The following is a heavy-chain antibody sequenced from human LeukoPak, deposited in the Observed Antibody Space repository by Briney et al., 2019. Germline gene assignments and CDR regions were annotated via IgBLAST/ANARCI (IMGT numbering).Heavy chain of an antibody. Sequence: GGSLRLSCAASGFTFSSYEMNWVRQAPGKGLEWVSYISSSGSTIYYADSVKGRFTISRDNAKNSLYLQMNSLRAEDTAVYYCARAEEDIVVVPAAETNFYYYYYVDVWGKGTTVTISS. CDR3: ARAEEDIVVVPAAETNFYYYYYVDV. J-gene: IGHJ6*03. CDR2: ISSSGSTI. CDR1: GFTFSSYE. V-gene: IGHV3-48*03. D-gene: IGHD2-2*01.